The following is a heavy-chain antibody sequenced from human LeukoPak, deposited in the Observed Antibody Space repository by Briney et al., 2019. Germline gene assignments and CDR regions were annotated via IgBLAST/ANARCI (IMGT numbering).Heavy chain of an antibody. CDR1: GDSVSSNSAA. D-gene: IGHD6-19*01. CDR2: TYYRSKWYN. Sequence: SQTLSLTCAISGDSVSSNSAAWNWIRQSPSRGLEWLGRTYYRSKWYNDYAVSVKSRITINPETSKNQFSLQLNSVTPEDTAVYYCARDTGYSSGWYHYYYYMDVWGKGTTVTVSS. V-gene: IGHV6-1*01. CDR3: ARDTGYSSGWYHYYYYMDV. J-gene: IGHJ6*03.